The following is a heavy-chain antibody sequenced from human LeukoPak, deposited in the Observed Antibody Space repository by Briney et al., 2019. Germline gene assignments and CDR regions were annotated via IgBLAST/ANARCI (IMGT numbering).Heavy chain of an antibody. J-gene: IGHJ4*02. D-gene: IGHD1-14*01. Sequence: SQSLSLTCTISGDSVSTNSAAWNWIRQSPWRGLEWLGRTYYRSKWYNAYAVSVKSRITINPDTSKNQLSLHLNSVTPGDTAVYYCAREVWGPEYWGQGTLVTVSS. V-gene: IGHV6-1*01. CDR3: AREVWGPEY. CDR2: TYYRSKWYN. CDR1: GDSVSTNSAA.